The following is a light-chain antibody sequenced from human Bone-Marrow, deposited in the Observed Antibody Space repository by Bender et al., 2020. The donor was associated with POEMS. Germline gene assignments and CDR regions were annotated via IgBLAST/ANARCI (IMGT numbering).Light chain of an antibody. J-gene: IGLJ3*02. CDR2: DLN. Sequence: QSALTQPASVSGSPGQSITISCTGTSSDVGGYNYVSWYQQHPGKAPKLIIYDLNKRPSGVSNRFSGSKSGNTASLTVSGLQAEDEADYYCAAWDDSLSGWVFGGGTKLTVL. CDR3: AAWDDSLSGWV. V-gene: IGLV2-14*03. CDR1: SSDVGGYNY.